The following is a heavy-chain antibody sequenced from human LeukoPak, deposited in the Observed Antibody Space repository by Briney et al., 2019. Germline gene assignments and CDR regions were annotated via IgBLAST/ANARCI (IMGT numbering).Heavy chain of an antibody. CDR1: GFTSSSYW. Sequence: PGGSLRLSCAASGFTSSSYWMSWVRQAPGKGLEWVANIKQDGSEKYYVDSVKGRFTISRDNAKSSLYLQMNSLRAEDTAVYYCARGFGRYDYGGQGTLITVSA. CDR2: IKQDGSEK. D-gene: IGHD3-16*01. CDR3: ARGFGRYDY. V-gene: IGHV3-7*01. J-gene: IGHJ4*02.